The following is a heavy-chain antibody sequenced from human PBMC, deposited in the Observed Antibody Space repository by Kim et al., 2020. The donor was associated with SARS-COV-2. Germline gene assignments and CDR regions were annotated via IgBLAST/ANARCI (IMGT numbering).Heavy chain of an antibody. V-gene: IGHV4-34*12. J-gene: IGHJ3*02. D-gene: IGHD3-16*01. CDR1: GGPFSGYY. CDR2: AIDSGIN. CDR3: ARLMRRAFDT. Sequence: SETLSLTCAVSGGPFSGYYWTWIRQPPGGGLEWIGEAIDSGINKYNPSPKSRLTIPVDTSKNEFSLKLSSVTAADTATYYCARLMRRAFDTWGQGKIVTASS.